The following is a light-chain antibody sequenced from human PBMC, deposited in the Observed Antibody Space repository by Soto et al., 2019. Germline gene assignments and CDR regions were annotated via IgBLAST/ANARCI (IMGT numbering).Light chain of an antibody. CDR1: QSISCW. CDR2: DVS. J-gene: IGKJ1*01. CDR3: QQSISYPWT. Sequence: DIKVDHARSPVITKIRDRVTIACRASQSISCWLAWYQQKPGKAPKLLIYDVSSLESGVPSRFIVIEAETEIPHTTGSPPPVQNPTSDLQQSISYPWTIGQGTKVDIK. V-gene: IGKV1-5*01.